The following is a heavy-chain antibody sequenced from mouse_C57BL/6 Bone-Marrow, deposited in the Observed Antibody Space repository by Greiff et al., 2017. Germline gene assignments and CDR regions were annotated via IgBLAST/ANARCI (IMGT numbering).Heavy chain of an antibody. Sequence: EVKVVESEEGLVKPGGSLKLSCAASGFTFSSYAMSWVRQTPEKRLEWVAYISSGGDYIYYADTVKGRFTISRDNARNTLYLQMSSLKSEDTAMYYCGSWAMDYWGQGTSVTVSS. J-gene: IGHJ4*01. D-gene: IGHD1-1*01. CDR1: GFTFSSYA. V-gene: IGHV5S21*01. CDR3: GSWAMDY. CDR2: ISSGGDYI.